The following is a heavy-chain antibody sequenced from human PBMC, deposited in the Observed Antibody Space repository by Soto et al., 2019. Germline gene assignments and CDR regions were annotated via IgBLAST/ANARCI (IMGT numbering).Heavy chain of an antibody. D-gene: IGHD2-15*01. Sequence: GSLRLSCAASGFNFSIYSMIWVRQAPGKGLEWVSGISATTGNTYYTNSVKGRFTISGDNFENTLFLQMNNLRAEDTVLYYCAIDSDGGYWGQGTLVTVSS. J-gene: IGHJ4*02. V-gene: IGHV3-23*01. CDR1: GFNFSIYS. CDR2: ISATTGNT. CDR3: AIDSDGGY.